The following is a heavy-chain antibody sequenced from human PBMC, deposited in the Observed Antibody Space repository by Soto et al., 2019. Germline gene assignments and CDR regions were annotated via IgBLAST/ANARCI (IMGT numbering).Heavy chain of an antibody. V-gene: IGHV4-59*01. CDR2: IYYSGST. Sequence: PSETLSLTCTVSGGSISSYYWSWIRQPPGKGLEWIGYIYYSGSTNYNPSLKSRVTISVDTSKNQFSLKLSSVTAADTAVYYCARFAGATKDFDYSGQGTLVTVSS. CDR1: GGSISSYY. CDR3: ARFAGATKDFDY. D-gene: IGHD1-26*01. J-gene: IGHJ4*02.